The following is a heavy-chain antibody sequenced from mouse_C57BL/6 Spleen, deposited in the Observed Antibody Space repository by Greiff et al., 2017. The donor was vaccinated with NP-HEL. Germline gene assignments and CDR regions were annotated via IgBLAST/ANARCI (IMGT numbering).Heavy chain of an antibody. CDR2: ISNGGGST. J-gene: IGHJ4*01. Sequence: EVKLVESGGGLVQPGGSLKLSCAASGFTFSDYYMYWVRQTPEKRLEWVAYISNGGGSTYYPDTVKGRFTISRDNAKNTLYLQMSRLKSEDTAMYYCARRGYGSQYYYAMDYWGQGTSVTVSS. CDR3: ARRGYGSQYYYAMDY. D-gene: IGHD1-1*01. V-gene: IGHV5-12*01. CDR1: GFTFSDYY.